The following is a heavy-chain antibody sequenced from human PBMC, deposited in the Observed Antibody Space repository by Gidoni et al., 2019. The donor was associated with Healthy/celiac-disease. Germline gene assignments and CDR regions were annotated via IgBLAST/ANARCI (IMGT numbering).Heavy chain of an antibody. CDR2: IYYSGST. CDR1: GGSISSYY. V-gene: IGHV4-59*01. CDR3: AREGLRYFDWLSPFDAFDI. D-gene: IGHD3-9*01. Sequence: QVQLQESGPGLVKPSETLSLTCTVPGGSISSYYWSWIRQPPGKGLEWIGYIYYSGSTNYNPSLKSRVTISVDTSKNQFSLKLSSVTAADTAVYYCAREGLRYFDWLSPFDAFDIWGQGTMVTVSS. J-gene: IGHJ3*02.